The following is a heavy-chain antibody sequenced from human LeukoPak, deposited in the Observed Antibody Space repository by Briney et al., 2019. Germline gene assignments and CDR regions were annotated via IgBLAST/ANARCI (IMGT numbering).Heavy chain of an antibody. D-gene: IGHD2-2*01. J-gene: IGHJ3*02. Sequence: GGSLRLSCAASGFTFSSYSMNWVRQAPGKGLEWISHISSSSSTIYYADSVKGRFTISRDNAKNSLYLQMNSLRADDTAVYYCARGHLGYCSSTSCEGAFDIWGQGTMVTVSS. CDR1: GFTFSSYS. V-gene: IGHV3-48*01. CDR2: ISSSSSTI. CDR3: ARGHLGYCSSTSCEGAFDI.